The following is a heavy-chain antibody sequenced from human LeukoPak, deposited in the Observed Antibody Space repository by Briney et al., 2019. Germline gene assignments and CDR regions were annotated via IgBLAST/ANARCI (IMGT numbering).Heavy chain of an antibody. D-gene: IGHD2-21*01. J-gene: IGHJ4*02. Sequence: GGSLRLSCAASGFTFSSYAMSWVRQAPGKGLEWVSAISGSGGSTYYADSVKGRFTISRDNSKNTLYLQMNSLRAEDTAVYHCARDEASGDLLDYWGQGTLVTVSS. CDR2: ISGSGGST. CDR1: GFTFSSYA. V-gene: IGHV3-23*01. CDR3: ARDEASGDLLDY.